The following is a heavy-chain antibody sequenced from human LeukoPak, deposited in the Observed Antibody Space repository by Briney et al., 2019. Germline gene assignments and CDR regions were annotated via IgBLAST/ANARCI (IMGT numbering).Heavy chain of an antibody. V-gene: IGHV3-23*01. J-gene: IGHJ4*02. CDR2: ISGSGDIT. CDR1: EFIFSSYV. D-gene: IGHD6-13*01. CDR3: AKDLRIAAAIFDY. Sequence: PGGSLRLSCAASEFIFSSYVMSWVRQAPGKGLEWVSSISGSGDITYYADSVKGRFTISRDNSKNTLYLQMNSLRAEDTAVYYCAKDLRIAAAIFDYWGQGTLVTVSS.